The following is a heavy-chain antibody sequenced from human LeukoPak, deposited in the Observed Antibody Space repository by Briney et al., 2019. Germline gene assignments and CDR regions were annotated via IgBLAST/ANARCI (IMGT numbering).Heavy chain of an antibody. CDR3: ARDGDGAIAAAGTNAFDI. D-gene: IGHD6-13*01. CDR1: GGTFSSYA. Sequence: SVKVSCKASGGTFSSYAISWVRQAPGQGLEWMGGIIPIFGTANYAQKSQGRVTITTDESTSTAYMELSSLRSEDTAVYYCARDGDGAIAAAGTNAFDIWGQGTMVTVSS. CDR2: IIPIFGTA. J-gene: IGHJ3*02. V-gene: IGHV1-69*05.